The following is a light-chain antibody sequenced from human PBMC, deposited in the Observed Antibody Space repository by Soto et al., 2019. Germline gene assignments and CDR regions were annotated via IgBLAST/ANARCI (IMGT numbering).Light chain of an antibody. J-gene: IGKJ1*01. CDR2: AAS. V-gene: IGKV3-11*01. CDR3: QHRSDSWT. Sequence: EIVLTQSPGTLSVSPGERATLSCRASQSISSNLAWFQHKPGQAPRLLLFAASTRASGIPARFSGSGSGTDFTLTITSLEPEDSAVYFCQHRSDSWTFGQGTKVDIK. CDR1: QSISSN.